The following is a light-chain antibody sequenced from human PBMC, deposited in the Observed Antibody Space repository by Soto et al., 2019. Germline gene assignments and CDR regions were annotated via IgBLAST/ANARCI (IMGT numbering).Light chain of an antibody. CDR1: QSITSSS. J-gene: IGKJ1*01. CDR3: QQYGTSPRT. V-gene: IGKV3-20*01. Sequence: ESVLTQSPGTLSLSPGERATLSCRASQSITSSSLAWYQHKPGQAPRLLIYAASSRATGIPDSFSGSGSGTDFTLTISRLEPEDFSVYYCQQYGTSPRTFGQWTKVEI. CDR2: AAS.